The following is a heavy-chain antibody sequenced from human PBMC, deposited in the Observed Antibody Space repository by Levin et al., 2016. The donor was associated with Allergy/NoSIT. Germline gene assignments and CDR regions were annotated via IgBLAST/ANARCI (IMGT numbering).Heavy chain of an antibody. Sequence: WIRQPPGKGLEWVAVISYDGSNKYYADSVKGRFTISRDNSKNTLYLQMNSLRAEGTAVYYCARDLGSSWTNYWGQGTLVTVSS. D-gene: IGHD6-13*01. CDR3: ARDLGSSWTNY. V-gene: IGHV3-30*04. CDR2: ISYDGSNK. J-gene: IGHJ4*02.